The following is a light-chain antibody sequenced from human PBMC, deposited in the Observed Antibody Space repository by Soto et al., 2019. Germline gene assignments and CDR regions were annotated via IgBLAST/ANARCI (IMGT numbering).Light chain of an antibody. CDR2: AVN. CDR3: LSFTTTGTHV. V-gene: IGLV2-14*01. J-gene: IGLJ1*01. CDR1: SSDIGAYVY. Sequence: QSALTQPASLSGPPGQSITISCTGTSSDIGAYVYVSWFQQQPGKASKRMISAVNNRTSWVSKRLSGSKSGKTAYLSISGLQVEEEAEYFCLSFTTTGTHVFGPGTKVTV.